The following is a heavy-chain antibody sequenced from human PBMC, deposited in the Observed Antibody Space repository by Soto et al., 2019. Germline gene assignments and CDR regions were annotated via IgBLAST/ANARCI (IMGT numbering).Heavy chain of an antibody. CDR2: IYYSGST. D-gene: IGHD2-15*01. CDR1: GGSISSGGYY. CDR3: ARVGVHAGWFDL. Sequence: QVQLQESGPGLVKPSQTLSLTCTVSGGSISSGGYYWSWIRQQPGKGLEWIGYIYYSGSTYYNPSLKSRVTISVDTSKNQFSLKLCSVTAADTAVYFGARVGVHAGWFDLWGQETLVTVSS. V-gene: IGHV4-31*03. J-gene: IGHJ5*02.